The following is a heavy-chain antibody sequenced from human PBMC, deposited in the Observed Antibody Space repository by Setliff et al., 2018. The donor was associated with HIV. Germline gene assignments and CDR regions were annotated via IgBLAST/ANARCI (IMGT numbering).Heavy chain of an antibody. J-gene: IGHJ5*01. CDR1: GGSIIDSRYF. CDR3: VRHVWSDDFLVPGWFDS. D-gene: IGHD3-3*01. CDR2: VYYSGIT. V-gene: IGHV4-39*01. Sequence: SETLSLTCTVSGGSIIDSRYFWGWIRQPPGKGLEWIGSVYYSGITYYSSSLKSRVTVSVDTSMIQFSLKLTSVTAADTAVYKCVRHVWSDDFLVPGWFDSWSQGTLVTVSS.